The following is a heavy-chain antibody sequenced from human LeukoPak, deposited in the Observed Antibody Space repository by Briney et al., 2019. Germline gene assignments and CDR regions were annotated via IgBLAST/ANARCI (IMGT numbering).Heavy chain of an antibody. CDR3: ARRGSSGWYEFDY. Sequence: GESLKISCKGSGYSFTNYWIGWVRQMPGKGLEWMGIIYPGDSNTRYSPSFQGQVTISADKSITTVYLQWSSLKASDTAMYYCARRGSSGWYEFDYWGQGTLVTVSS. J-gene: IGHJ4*02. V-gene: IGHV5-51*01. CDR1: GYSFTNYW. D-gene: IGHD6-19*01. CDR2: IYPGDSNT.